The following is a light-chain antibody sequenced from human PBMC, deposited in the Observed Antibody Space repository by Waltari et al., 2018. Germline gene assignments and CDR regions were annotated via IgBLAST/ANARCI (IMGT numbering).Light chain of an antibody. CDR1: QSISNC. V-gene: IGKV1-39*01. J-gene: IGKJ1*01. CDR3: QQSYNTPPVT. Sequence: DILMTQSPSSLSASVVYRVTITCRASQSISNCLNWYQQKPGKAPNLLIYAASSLETGVPSRFSGSGSGTDFTLTISSLQPDDFGTYYCQQSYNTPPVTFGPGTKVDIK. CDR2: AAS.